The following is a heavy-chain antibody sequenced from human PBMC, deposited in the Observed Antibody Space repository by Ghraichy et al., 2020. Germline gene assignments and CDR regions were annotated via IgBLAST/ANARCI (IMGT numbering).Heavy chain of an antibody. CDR1: GFTFSSYW. V-gene: IGHV3-74*01. D-gene: IGHD6-13*01. CDR3: VKGYGADC. J-gene: IGHJ4*02. CDR2: INSDGSTT. Sequence: LSLTCAASGFTFSSYWMHWARQAPGKGLVWVSHINSDGSTTTYADSVKGRFTIFRDNAKNMLYLQLNILRAEDTAVYYCVKGYGADCWGQGALVTVSS.